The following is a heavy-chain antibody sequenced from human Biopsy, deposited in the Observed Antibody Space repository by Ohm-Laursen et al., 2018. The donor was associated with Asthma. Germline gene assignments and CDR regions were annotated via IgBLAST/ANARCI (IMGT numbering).Heavy chain of an antibody. Sequence: TLSLTCSVSGDSISVHYWWAWIRQPPGKGLEWIGYIYYSGTTNYNPSLRGRVTISVNTSKNQFSLKLSSVTAADTAVYYCARHSGNYYAQLNYWGQGTLVTVSS. CDR2: IYYSGTT. V-gene: IGHV4-59*08. CDR1: GDSISVHY. CDR3: ARHSGNYYAQLNY. D-gene: IGHD1-26*01. J-gene: IGHJ4*02.